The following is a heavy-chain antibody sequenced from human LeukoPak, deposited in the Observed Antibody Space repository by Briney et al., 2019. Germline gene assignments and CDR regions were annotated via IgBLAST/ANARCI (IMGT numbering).Heavy chain of an antibody. J-gene: IGHJ4*02. V-gene: IGHV1-46*01. CDR1: GYTFTSYA. CDR3: AREGGVPTHFDY. Sequence: GASVKVSCKASGYTFTSYAISWVRQAPGQGLEWMGIINPSGGSTSYAQKFQGRVTMTRDTSTSTVYMELSSLRSEDTAVYYCAREGGVPTHFDYWGQGTLVTVSS. CDR2: INPSGGST.